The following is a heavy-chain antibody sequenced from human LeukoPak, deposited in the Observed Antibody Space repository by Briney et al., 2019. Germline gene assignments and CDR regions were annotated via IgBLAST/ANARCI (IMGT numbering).Heavy chain of an antibody. CDR2: IRSKVYGETA. CDR3: TRDRGAYNLYDY. Sequence: GGSLRLSCTASGFTFGDYAMSWICQAPGKGLEWVGFIRSKVYGETADYAASVKGRFTISRDDSKAIAYLQMNSLKTEDTAVYHCTRDRGAYNLYDYWGQGTLVTVSS. CDR1: GFTFGDYA. D-gene: IGHD1-1*01. J-gene: IGHJ4*02. V-gene: IGHV3-49*03.